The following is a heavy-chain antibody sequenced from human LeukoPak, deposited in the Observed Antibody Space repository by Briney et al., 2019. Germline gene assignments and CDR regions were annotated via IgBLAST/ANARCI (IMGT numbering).Heavy chain of an antibody. CDR2: IYHSGST. CDR1: GGSISSSNW. D-gene: IGHD5-18*01. Sequence: SETLSLTCAVSGGSISSSNWWSWVRQPPGKGLEWIGEIYHSGSTNYNPSLKSRVTISVDKSNNQFSLRVTSVTAADTAVYYCARGGATATRTRGAFVPSFDYWGQGILVTVSS. V-gene: IGHV4-4*02. J-gene: IGHJ4*02. CDR3: ARGGATATRTRGAFVPSFDY.